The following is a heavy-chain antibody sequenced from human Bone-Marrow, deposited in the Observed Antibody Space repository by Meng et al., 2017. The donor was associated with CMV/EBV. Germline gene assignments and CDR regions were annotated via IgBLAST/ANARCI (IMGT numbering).Heavy chain of an antibody. CDR2: IGTAGDT. V-gene: IGHV3-13*01. D-gene: IGHD5/OR15-5a*01. Sequence: GESLKISCAASGFTFSSYDMHWVRQATGKGLEWVSAIGTAGDTYYPGSVKGRFTISSDNAKNSLYLQMNSLRAEDTGVYYCARDRRMSTGLHYGMDVWGQGTTVTVSS. CDR1: GFTFSSYD. J-gene: IGHJ6*02. CDR3: ARDRRMSTGLHYGMDV.